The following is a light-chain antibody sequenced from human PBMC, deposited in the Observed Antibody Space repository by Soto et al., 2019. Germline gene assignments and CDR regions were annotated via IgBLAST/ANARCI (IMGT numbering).Light chain of an antibody. Sequence: QSALTQPAYVSGSPGQSIALSCTGTSSDVGTYNLVSWYQQHPGKAPKLLISEGGKRPSGVSDRFSGSKSGNTASLTISGLQAEDEADYYCCSFAAVYTYVFGTGTKVTVL. CDR2: EGG. CDR1: SSDVGTYNL. CDR3: CSFAAVYTYV. V-gene: IGLV2-23*01. J-gene: IGLJ1*01.